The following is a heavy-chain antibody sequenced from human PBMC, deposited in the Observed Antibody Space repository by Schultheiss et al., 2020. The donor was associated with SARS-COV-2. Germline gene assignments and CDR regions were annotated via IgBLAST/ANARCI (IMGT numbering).Heavy chain of an antibody. J-gene: IGHJ4*02. Sequence: SETLSLTCTVSGGSISSYYRSWIRQPPGKGLEWIGYIYYSGSTNYNPSLKSRVTISVDTSKNQFSLKLSSVTAADTAVYYCAGIAAAGANFDYWGQGTLVTVSS. CDR2: IYYSGST. CDR1: GGSISSYY. D-gene: IGHD6-13*01. CDR3: AGIAAAGANFDY. V-gene: IGHV4-59*08.